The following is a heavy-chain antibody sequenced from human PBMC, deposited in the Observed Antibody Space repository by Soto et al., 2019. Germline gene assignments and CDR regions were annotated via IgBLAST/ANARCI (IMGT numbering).Heavy chain of an antibody. Sequence: GGSLRLSCATSGFSFSDFGMHWVRQAPGKGLEWVAIIWYDGSHKYYADSVKGRFTISRDNSKNTLYLQMNSLRAEDTAVYYCAKLSSVGATDFDYWGQGTLVTVSS. D-gene: IGHD1-26*01. CDR1: GFSFSDFG. CDR3: AKLSSVGATDFDY. CDR2: IWYDGSHK. J-gene: IGHJ4*02. V-gene: IGHV3-33*06.